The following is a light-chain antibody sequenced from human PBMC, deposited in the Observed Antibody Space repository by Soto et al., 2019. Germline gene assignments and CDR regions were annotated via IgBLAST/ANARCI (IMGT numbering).Light chain of an antibody. CDR3: QQRSKWPT. V-gene: IGKV3-11*01. J-gene: IGKJ1*01. Sequence: EIALTHSTATLSLSQGEKANLSCRASQSVSSYLAWYQQKPGQAPRLLIYDASNRATGIPARFSGSGSGTDCTLTISSLVPEDFAVYYCQQRSKWPTCGQGAKV. CDR2: DAS. CDR1: QSVSSY.